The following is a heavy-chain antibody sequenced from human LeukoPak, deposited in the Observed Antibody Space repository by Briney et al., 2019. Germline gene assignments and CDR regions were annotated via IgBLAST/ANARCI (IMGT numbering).Heavy chain of an antibody. CDR3: ARGSPKHDS. Sequence: SETLSLTCAVYGGSFSGYNWKWIRQAPGKGLEWIGEINDNGATNYNPSLKSRLTITVDTSKNQFSLTLKSLTASDTAVYYCARGSPKHDSWGQGTLVTVSS. CDR2: INDNGAT. J-gene: IGHJ5*01. CDR1: GGSFSGYN. V-gene: IGHV4-34*01.